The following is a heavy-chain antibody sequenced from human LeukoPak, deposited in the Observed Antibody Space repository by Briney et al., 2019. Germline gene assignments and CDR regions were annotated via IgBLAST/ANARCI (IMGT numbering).Heavy chain of an antibody. CDR3: AREDLGEQWLGPFDY. J-gene: IGHJ4*02. D-gene: IGHD6-19*01. V-gene: IGHV3-74*01. CDR1: GFTFSSYW. Sequence: GGSLRLSCAASGFTFSSYWMHWVRQAPGKGLVWVSRINSDGSSTTYADSVKGRFTISRDNAKNTLYLQLNSLRAEDTAVYYCAREDLGEQWLGPFDYWGQGSLVTVSS. CDR2: INSDGSST.